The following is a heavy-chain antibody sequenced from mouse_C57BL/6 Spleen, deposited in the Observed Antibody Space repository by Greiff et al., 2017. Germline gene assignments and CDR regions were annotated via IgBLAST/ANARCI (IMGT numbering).Heavy chain of an antibody. J-gene: IGHJ4*01. D-gene: IGHD2-3*01. CDR2: INPSTGGT. CDR3: ARSGDGYYVGAMDY. Sequence: VQLQQSGPELVKPGASVKISCKASGYSFTGYYMNWVKQSPEKSLEWIGEINPSTGGTTYNQKFKAKATLTVDKSSSTAYMQLKSLTSEDAAVYYCARSGDGYYVGAMDYWGQGTSVTVSS. CDR1: GYSFTGYY. V-gene: IGHV1-42*01.